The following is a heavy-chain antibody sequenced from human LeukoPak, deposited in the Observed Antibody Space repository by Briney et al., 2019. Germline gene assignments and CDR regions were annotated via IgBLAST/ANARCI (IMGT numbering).Heavy chain of an antibody. CDR3: AKDLWQWLALHDY. J-gene: IGHJ4*02. CDR2: IGGNGDRR. V-gene: IGHV3-23*01. D-gene: IGHD6-19*01. Sequence: GGSLRLSCVASGFTFSSYGMNWVRQAPGKGLEWVAGIGGNGDRRNYADSVQGRFTISRDNSKNTLYLQMNSLRAEDTAVYYCAKDLWQWLALHDYWGQGTLVTVSS. CDR1: GFTFSSYG.